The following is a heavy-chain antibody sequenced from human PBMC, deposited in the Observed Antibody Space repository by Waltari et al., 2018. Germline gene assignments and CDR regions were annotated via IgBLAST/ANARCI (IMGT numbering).Heavy chain of an antibody. V-gene: IGHV4-38-2*01. CDR1: GYSISSGYY. CDR2: IYHSGST. J-gene: IGHJ5*02. CDR3: ASGQWLNWWFDP. Sequence: QVQLQESGPGLVKPSETLSLTCAVSGYSISSGYYWGWIRQPPGKGLEWIGSIYHSGSTYYNPSLKSRVTISVDTSKNQFSLKLSSVTAADTAVYYCASGQWLNWWFDPWGQGTLVTVSS. D-gene: IGHD6-19*01.